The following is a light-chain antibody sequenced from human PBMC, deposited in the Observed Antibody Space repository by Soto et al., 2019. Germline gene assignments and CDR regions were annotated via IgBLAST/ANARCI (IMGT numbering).Light chain of an antibody. Sequence: DIQMTQSPSSLSASVEDRVIITCRASQSISNHLNWYQQKPGKAPKLLIFAASSLQSGVPSRFSGSRSAPDFTLTSSSLQPEDFATYYCQQSYSSPPTFGQGTKV. CDR3: QQSYSSPPT. CDR2: AAS. V-gene: IGKV1-39*01. CDR1: QSISNH. J-gene: IGKJ1*01.